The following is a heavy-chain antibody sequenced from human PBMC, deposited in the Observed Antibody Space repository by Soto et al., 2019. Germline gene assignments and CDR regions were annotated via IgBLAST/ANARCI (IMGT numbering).Heavy chain of an antibody. Sequence: QVQLVQSGTEVKRPGASVKVSCKASGYTFTNYYMHWVRQAPGQGLEWMGVINPSGGGTWYAQKFQGRVTRTRDTSTSTVYMELSSLRSEDTAVYYCARLLVPYCGGDCYSGFDSWGQGTLVTVSS. D-gene: IGHD2-21*02. CDR3: ARLLVPYCGGDCYSGFDS. CDR2: INPSGGGT. CDR1: GYTFTNYY. V-gene: IGHV1-46*01. J-gene: IGHJ4*02.